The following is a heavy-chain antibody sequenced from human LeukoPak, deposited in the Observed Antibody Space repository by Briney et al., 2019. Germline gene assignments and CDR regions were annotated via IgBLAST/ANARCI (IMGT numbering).Heavy chain of an antibody. CDR3: ARHYYDSSGSRRDYYFDY. J-gene: IGHJ4*02. Sequence: PSETLSLTCTVSGGSISSSSDYWGWFRQPPGKGLEWIGSVRYSGKTYYNPSLKSRLTMSVDTSKSQFSLKLSSATAADTAVYFCARHYYDSSGSRRDYYFDYWGQGTLVTVSS. D-gene: IGHD3-22*01. CDR2: VRYSGKT. V-gene: IGHV4-39*01. CDR1: GGSISSSSDY.